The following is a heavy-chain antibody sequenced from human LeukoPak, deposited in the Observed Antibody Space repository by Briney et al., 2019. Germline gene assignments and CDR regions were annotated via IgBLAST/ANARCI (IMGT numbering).Heavy chain of an antibody. CDR2: ISGSGETT. J-gene: IGHJ4*02. V-gene: IGHV3-23*01. CDR1: GFTFGIYA. CDR3: AKDSRTIQVAGPDY. Sequence: PGGSLRLSCAASGFTFGIYAMSWVRQAPGKGLEWVSSISGSGETTYYADSVKGRFTISRGSSKNTMHLQMNSLRAEDTAVYYCAKDSRTIQVAGPDYWGQGTLVTVSS. D-gene: IGHD6-19*01.